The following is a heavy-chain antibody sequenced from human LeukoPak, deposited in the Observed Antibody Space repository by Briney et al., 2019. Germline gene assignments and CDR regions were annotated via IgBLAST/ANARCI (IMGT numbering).Heavy chain of an antibody. CDR1: GGSFSGYY. CDR3: ARETSQKGAHYMDV. D-gene: IGHD3-16*01. CDR2: IYYSGST. V-gene: IGHV4-59*01. J-gene: IGHJ6*03. Sequence: SETLSLTCAVYGGSFSGYYWSWIRQPPGKGLEWIGYIYYSGSTNYNPSLKSRVTISVDTSKNQFSLKLSSVTAADTAVYYCARETSQKGAHYMDVWGKGTTVTISS.